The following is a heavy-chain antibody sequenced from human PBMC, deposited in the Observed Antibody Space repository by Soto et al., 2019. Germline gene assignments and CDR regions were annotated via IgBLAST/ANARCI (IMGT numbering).Heavy chain of an antibody. J-gene: IGHJ5*02. CDR1: GFTFSSYA. V-gene: IGHV3-23*01. Sequence: PGGSRRLSCAASGFTFSSYAISWVRQAPGKGLEWGSAIIGSGGRKYYADFVKGRFTISRDKSKNTQYLQMNSLRAEDTAVYYCAKDFGPWSHGTLVTVSS. CDR3: AKDFGP. CDR2: IIGSGGRK.